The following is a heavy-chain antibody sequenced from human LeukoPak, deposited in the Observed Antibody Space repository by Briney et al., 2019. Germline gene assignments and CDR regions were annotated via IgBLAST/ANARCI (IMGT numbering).Heavy chain of an antibody. V-gene: IGHV3-11*01. CDR1: GFTFSDYY. J-gene: IGHJ4*02. D-gene: IGHD5-24*01. Sequence: GGSLRLSCAASGFTFSDYYMSWIRQAPGKGLEWVSYNSSSGSTIYYADSVKGRFTISRDNAKNSLYLQMNSLRAEDTAVYYCASTSLEMATIGAVFDYWGQGTLVTVSS. CDR2: NSSSGSTI. CDR3: ASTSLEMATIGAVFDY.